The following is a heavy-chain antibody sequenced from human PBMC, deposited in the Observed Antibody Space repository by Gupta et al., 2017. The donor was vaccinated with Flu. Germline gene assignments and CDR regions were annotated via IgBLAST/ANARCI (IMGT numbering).Heavy chain of an antibody. CDR3: ARLYGRAATR. CDR2: ISSSGSTI. V-gene: IGHV3-48*03. J-gene: IGHJ4*01. CDR1: GFTFISYE. D-gene: IGHD1-26*01. Sequence: EVQLVESGGGWVQPGGSLRLYCAACGFTFISYEVNWVRQAPGKGLEWVSYISSSGSTIYYADSVKGRFTISRDNAKNSLYLEMNNLRAEDTAVFYCARLYGRAATRRGHGTLVTVSS.